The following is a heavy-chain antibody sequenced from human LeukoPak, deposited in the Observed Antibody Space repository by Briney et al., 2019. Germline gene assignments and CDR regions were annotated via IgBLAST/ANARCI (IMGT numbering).Heavy chain of an antibody. J-gene: IGHJ6*03. Sequence: GGSLRLSCAASGFTFSSYSMNWVRQAPGKGLEWFSSISSSSSYIYYADSVKGRFTISRDNAKNSLYLQMNSLRAEDTAVYYCARDHHYDFWSGPANYMDVWGKGTTVTVSS. D-gene: IGHD3-3*01. V-gene: IGHV3-21*01. CDR3: ARDHHYDFWSGPANYMDV. CDR2: ISSSSSYI. CDR1: GFTFSSYS.